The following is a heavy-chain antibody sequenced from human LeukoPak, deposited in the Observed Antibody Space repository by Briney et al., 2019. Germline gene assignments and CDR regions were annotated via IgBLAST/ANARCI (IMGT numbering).Heavy chain of an antibody. J-gene: IGHJ4*02. Sequence: SETLSLTCTVSGGSISGTLYYWGWIRQPPGKGLEWIGSIFYSGITYYNPSLQSRVTISVDASKSQFSLHLSSVTAADTALYYCARIIVVTSTDHFDSWGQGTLVTVSS. V-gene: IGHV4-39*01. D-gene: IGHD3-22*01. CDR2: IFYSGIT. CDR1: GGSISGTLYY. CDR3: ARIIVVTSTDHFDS.